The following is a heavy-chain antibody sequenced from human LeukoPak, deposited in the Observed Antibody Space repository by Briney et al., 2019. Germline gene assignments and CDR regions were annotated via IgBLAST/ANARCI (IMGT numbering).Heavy chain of an antibody. Sequence: GGSLRLSCAASGFTFSSYSMNWVRQAPGKGLEWVSYISSSSSTIYYADSVKGRFTISRDNAKNSLYLQMNCLRAEDTAVYYCARLEWFDPWGQGTLVTVSS. J-gene: IGHJ5*02. V-gene: IGHV3-48*01. CDR3: ARLEWFDP. CDR1: GFTFSSYS. CDR2: ISSSSSTI.